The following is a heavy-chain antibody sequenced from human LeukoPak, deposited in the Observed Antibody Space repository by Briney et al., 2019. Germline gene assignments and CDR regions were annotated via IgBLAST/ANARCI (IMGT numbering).Heavy chain of an antibody. D-gene: IGHD2-15*01. J-gene: IGHJ4*02. CDR2: INPNSGGT. Sequence: ASVKVSCKASGYTFTGYYMHWVRQAPGQGLEWMGWINPNSGGTNYAQKLQGGVTMTTDTSTSTAYMELRSLRSDDTAVYYCARVSKYCSGGSCYFLTPPDYWGQGTLVTVSS. V-gene: IGHV1-2*02. CDR1: GYTFTGYY. CDR3: ARVSKYCSGGSCYFLTPPDY.